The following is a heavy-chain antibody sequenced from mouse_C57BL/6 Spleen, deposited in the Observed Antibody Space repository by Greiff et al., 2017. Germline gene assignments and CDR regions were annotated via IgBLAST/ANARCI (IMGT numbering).Heavy chain of an antibody. D-gene: IGHD1-1*01. V-gene: IGHV5-17*01. CDR3: AREETVVAYYAMDY. Sequence: DVKLVESGGGLVKPGGSLKLSCAASGFTFSDYGMHWVRQAPEKGLEWVAYISSGSSTIYYADTVKGRFTISRDNAKNTLFLQMTSLRSEDTAMYYCAREETVVAYYAMDYWGQGTSVTVSS. CDR2: ISSGSSTI. J-gene: IGHJ4*01. CDR1: GFTFSDYG.